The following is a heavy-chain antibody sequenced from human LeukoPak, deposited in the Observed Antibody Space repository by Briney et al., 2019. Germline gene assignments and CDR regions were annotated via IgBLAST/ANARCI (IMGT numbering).Heavy chain of an antibody. CDR3: ARGDATSVTRFRPRPYLDY. V-gene: IGHV4-39*02. J-gene: IGHJ4*02. D-gene: IGHD4-17*01. CDR1: GDSIRSSNYY. CDR2: FFYSGST. Sequence: PSETLSLTCIVSGDSIRSSNYYWGWIRQPPGKGLEWIGNFFYSGSTYYNPSLKSRVTISVDTSKNQFSLKLRSVTAADTAVYYCARGDATSVTRFRPRPYLDYWGQGTLVTVSS.